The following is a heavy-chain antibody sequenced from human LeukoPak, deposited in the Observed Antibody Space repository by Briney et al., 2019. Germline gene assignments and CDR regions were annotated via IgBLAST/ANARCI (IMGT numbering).Heavy chain of an antibody. CDR3: AKDSTMTVVVEGY. CDR1: GFTFSGSA. Sequence: VGSLRLSCAASGFTFSGSAMSWVRQAPGEGLEWVSLINSGANSYYTDSVRGRFTISRDNSKDTLFLQMNSLRAEDTAVYYCAKDSTMTVVVEGYWGQGTLVTVSS. D-gene: IGHD3-22*01. J-gene: IGHJ4*02. V-gene: IGHV3-23*01. CDR2: INSGANS.